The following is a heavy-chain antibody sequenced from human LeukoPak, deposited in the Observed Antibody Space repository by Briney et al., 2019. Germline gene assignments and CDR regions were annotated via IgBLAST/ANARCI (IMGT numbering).Heavy chain of an antibody. V-gene: IGHV3-23*01. CDR2: VNGNGGST. J-gene: IGHJ4*02. Sequence: EWVSGVNGNGGSTSYADSVKGRFTIFRDNPKNTVYLQMNSLRVEDTAVYYCAKSLYGGCDYWGQGTVVTVSS. CDR3: AKSLYGGCDY. D-gene: IGHD3-16*02.